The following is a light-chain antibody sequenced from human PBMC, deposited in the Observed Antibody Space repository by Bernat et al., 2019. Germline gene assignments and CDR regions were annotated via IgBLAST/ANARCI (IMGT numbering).Light chain of an antibody. CDR2: LGS. Sequence: SSQSLLHSNAYNHLDWYLQKPGQSPQLLIYLGSHRASVVPDRFSGSGSGTDFTLKISRVEAEDVGVYYCMQALQTPYTFGQGTKLEIK. V-gene: IGKV2-28*01. CDR1: QSLLHSNAYNH. J-gene: IGKJ2*01. CDR3: MQALQTPYT.